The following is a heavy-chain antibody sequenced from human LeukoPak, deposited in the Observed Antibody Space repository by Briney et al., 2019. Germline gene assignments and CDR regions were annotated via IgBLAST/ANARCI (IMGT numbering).Heavy chain of an antibody. D-gene: IGHD5-18*01. CDR1: GYTFTSYD. CDR3: ASLSNPRGYSYGLPSNFDY. V-gene: IGHV1-69*05. Sequence: GASVKVSCKASGYTFTSYDINWVRHAPGQGLEWMGGIIPIFGTANYAQKFQGRVTITTDEYTSTAHMEQSSLRSEDTAVYYCASLSNPRGYSYGLPSNFDYWGQGTLVTVSS. J-gene: IGHJ4*02. CDR2: IIPIFGTA.